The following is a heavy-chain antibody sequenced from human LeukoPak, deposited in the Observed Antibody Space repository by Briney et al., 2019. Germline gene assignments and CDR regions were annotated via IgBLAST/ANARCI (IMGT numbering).Heavy chain of an antibody. J-gene: IGHJ4*02. CDR3: ARDLFPGYSIGYHYGY. CDR2: ISGGGSI. D-gene: IGHD5-12*01. CDR1: GFTVSSNY. Sequence: GGSLRLSCAASGFTVSSNYMSWVRQAPGKGLEWVSIISGGGSIYYADSVKGRFTISRDNSKNTVFLRMNSLRAEDTAVYYCARDLFPGYSIGYHYGYWGQGTRVTVSS. V-gene: IGHV3-66*01.